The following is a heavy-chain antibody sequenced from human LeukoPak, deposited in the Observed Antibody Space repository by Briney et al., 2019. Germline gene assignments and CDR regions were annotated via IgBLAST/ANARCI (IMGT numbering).Heavy chain of an antibody. CDR1: GGSISNYY. Sequence: SETLSLTCTVSGGSISNYYWSWIRQPPGKGLEWIGYIYYSGSTYYNPSLKCRVTISVDMSKNQFSLKLSSVTAADTAVYYCARPGLNTGWYFDLWGRGTLVTVSS. D-gene: IGHD3-10*01. CDR3: ARPGLNTGWYFDL. J-gene: IGHJ2*01. CDR2: IYYSGST. V-gene: IGHV4-30-4*01.